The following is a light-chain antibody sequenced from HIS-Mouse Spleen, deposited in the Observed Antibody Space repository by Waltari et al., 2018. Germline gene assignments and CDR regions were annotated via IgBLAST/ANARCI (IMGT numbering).Light chain of an antibody. CDR2: WAS. CDR3: QQYYSTPPT. Sequence: DIVMTQSPDSLAVSLGERATINCKSSQSVLYSSNNKNYLAWYQQKPGQPPKLLIYWASTRESGVHDRSSGSGSGTDFTLAISSLQAEDVAVYYCQQYYSTPPTFGQGTKVEIK. J-gene: IGKJ1*01. CDR1: QSVLYSSNNKNY. V-gene: IGKV4-1*01.